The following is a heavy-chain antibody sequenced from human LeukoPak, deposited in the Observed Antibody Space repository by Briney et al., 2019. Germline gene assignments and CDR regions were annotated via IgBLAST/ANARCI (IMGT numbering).Heavy chain of an antibody. CDR2: ISSNWGST. V-gene: IGHV3-64D*09. J-gene: IGHJ3*02. D-gene: IGHD3-22*01. CDR1: GFTLCSYV. CDR3: VKDYYDSSGYYGDAFDM. Sequence: RGAPRLSCSASGFTLCSYVMYLGRPAPREGLEYVSTISSNWGSTYYADSVKGRFTISRDNSKNTLYLQMSSLRAEDTAVYYCVKDYYDSSGYYGDAFDMGARGTRVSVS.